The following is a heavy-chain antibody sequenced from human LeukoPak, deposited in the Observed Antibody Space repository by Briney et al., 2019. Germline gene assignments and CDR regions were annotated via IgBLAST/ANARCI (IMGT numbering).Heavy chain of an antibody. CDR2: IIPIFGTA. Sequence: ASVKVSCKASGGTFSSYAISWVRQAPGQGLEWMGGIIPIFGTANYAQKFQGRVTITADESTSTAYMELSSLRSEDTAVYYCASLSAAAALGLAFDIWGQGTMVTVSS. V-gene: IGHV1-69*13. CDR3: ASLSAAAALGLAFDI. CDR1: GGTFSSYA. J-gene: IGHJ3*02. D-gene: IGHD6-13*01.